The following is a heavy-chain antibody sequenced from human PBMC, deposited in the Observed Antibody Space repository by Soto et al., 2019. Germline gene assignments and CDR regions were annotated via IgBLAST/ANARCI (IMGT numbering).Heavy chain of an antibody. CDR3: SRDSQAGWNYVDAAMDV. J-gene: IGHJ6*02. V-gene: IGHV1-69*01. CDR2: IIPIFGTA. Sequence: QVQLVQSGAEVKKPGSSVKVSCKASGGTFSSYAISWVRQAPGQGLEWMGGIIPIFGTANYAQKFQGRVTITADEATSTAYMELSSMRSEDTAVYYCSRDSQAGWNYVDAAMDVWGQGTTVTVSS. CDR1: GGTFSSYA. D-gene: IGHD1-7*01.